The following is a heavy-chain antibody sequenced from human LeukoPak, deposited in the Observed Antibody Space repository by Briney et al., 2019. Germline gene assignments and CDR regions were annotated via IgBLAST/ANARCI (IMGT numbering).Heavy chain of an antibody. V-gene: IGHV4-61*02. Sequence: SETLSLTRTVSGGSISSGSYYWSWIRQPAGKGLEGIVRMYTRGSTNYNPSLKSRVTISVDTSKNQFSLKLSCVTAADTAVYYCARDRPNYDFWSGYPYGDAFDIWGQGTMVTVSS. CDR2: MYTRGST. CDR1: GGSISSGSYY. CDR3: ARDRPNYDFWSGYPYGDAFDI. D-gene: IGHD3-3*01. J-gene: IGHJ3*02.